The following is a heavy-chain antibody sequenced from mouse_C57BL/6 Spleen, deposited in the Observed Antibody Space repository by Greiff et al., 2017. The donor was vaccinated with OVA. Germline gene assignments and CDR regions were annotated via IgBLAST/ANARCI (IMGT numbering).Heavy chain of an antibody. Sequence: QVQLKEPGPGLVAPSQSLSISCTVSGFSLTSYAISWVRQPPGKGLEWLGVIWTGGGTNYNSALKYRLSISKDNSKSQVFLKMNSLQTDDTARYYCAREMEEGAWFAYWGQGTLVTVSA. CDR3: AREMEEGAWFAY. CDR1: GFSLTSYA. CDR2: IWTGGGT. V-gene: IGHV2-9-1*01. D-gene: IGHD2-3*01. J-gene: IGHJ3*01.